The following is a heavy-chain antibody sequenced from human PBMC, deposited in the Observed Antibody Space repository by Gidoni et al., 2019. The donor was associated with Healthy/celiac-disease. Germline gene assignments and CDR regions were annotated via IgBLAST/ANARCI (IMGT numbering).Heavy chain of an antibody. CDR3: ATHPSGSYSLGSDY. D-gene: IGHD1-26*01. V-gene: IGHV3-33*01. CDR2: IWYDGSNK. Sequence: QVQLVESGGGVVQPGRSLRLSCAASGFTFSSYGMHWVRQAPGKGLEWVAVIWYDGSNKYYADSVKGRFTISRDNSKNTLYLQMNSLRAEDTAVYYCATHPSGSYSLGSDYWGQGTLVTVSS. CDR1: GFTFSSYG. J-gene: IGHJ4*02.